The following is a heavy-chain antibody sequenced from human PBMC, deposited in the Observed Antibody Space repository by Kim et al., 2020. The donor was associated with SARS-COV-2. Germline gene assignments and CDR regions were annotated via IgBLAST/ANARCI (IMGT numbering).Heavy chain of an antibody. Sequence: SETLSLTCTVSGGSISSYYWSWIRQPPGKGLEWIGYIYYSGSTNYNPSLKSRVTISVDTSKNQFSLKLSSVTAADTAVYYCARDSHGDYWNWFDPWGQGT. D-gene: IGHD4-17*01. V-gene: IGHV4-59*01. CDR2: IYYSGST. CDR3: ARDSHGDYWNWFDP. J-gene: IGHJ5*02. CDR1: GGSISSYY.